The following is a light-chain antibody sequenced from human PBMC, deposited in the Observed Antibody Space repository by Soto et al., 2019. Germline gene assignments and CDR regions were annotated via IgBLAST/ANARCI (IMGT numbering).Light chain of an antibody. Sequence: DIEMTQSPSSLSASVGDRVTITCRASQSISSYLNWYQQKPGKAPKLLIYAASSLQSGVQSRFSGSGSGTDFTLTISILQPEDFATYYYQQGYSPPRTFGQGTKVEIK. CDR2: AAS. V-gene: IGKV1-39*01. CDR1: QSISSY. CDR3: QQGYSPPRT. J-gene: IGKJ1*01.